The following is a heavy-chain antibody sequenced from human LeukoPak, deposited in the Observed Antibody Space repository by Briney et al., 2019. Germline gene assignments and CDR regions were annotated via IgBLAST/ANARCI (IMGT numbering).Heavy chain of an antibody. CDR2: IKPDGGDK. CDR3: SRSLNY. J-gene: IGHJ4*02. V-gene: IGHV3-7*01. CDR1: GFSFSSSW. Sequence: QTGGSLRLSCAASGFSFSSSWMDWVRQAPGKGLEWVANIKPDGGDKSYVDSVKGRFTISRDNAKDSLYLEMDSLRVEDTALYYCSRSLNYWGQGVLVTVSS.